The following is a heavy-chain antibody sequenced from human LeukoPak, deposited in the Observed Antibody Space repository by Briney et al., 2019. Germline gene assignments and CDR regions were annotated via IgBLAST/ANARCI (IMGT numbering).Heavy chain of an antibody. J-gene: IGHJ6*03. Sequence: SVKVSCKASGGTFSSYAISWVRQAPGQGLEWMGGIIPIFGTANYAQKFQGRVTITADESTSTAYMELSSLRSEDTAVYYCARGHDSSGYYYVYYYYYMDVWGKGTTVTVSS. CDR2: IIPIFGTA. D-gene: IGHD3-22*01. V-gene: IGHV1-69*01. CDR3: ARGHDSSGYYYVYYYYYMDV. CDR1: GGTFSSYA.